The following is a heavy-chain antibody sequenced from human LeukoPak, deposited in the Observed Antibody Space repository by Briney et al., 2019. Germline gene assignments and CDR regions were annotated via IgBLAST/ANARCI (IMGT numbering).Heavy chain of an antibody. V-gene: IGHV4-59*12. J-gene: IGHJ6*03. CDR2: IYSSVST. CDR3: ARLKKGDYMDV. CDR1: GGSISSYY. Sequence: SETLSLTCAVSGGSISSYYWTWIRQPPGKGLEWIGYIYSSVSTYYNPSLNSRVTIWFDTSKNQFSLKVNSMTAADTAVYYCARLKKGDYMDVWGKGTTVTVSS. D-gene: IGHD3-16*01.